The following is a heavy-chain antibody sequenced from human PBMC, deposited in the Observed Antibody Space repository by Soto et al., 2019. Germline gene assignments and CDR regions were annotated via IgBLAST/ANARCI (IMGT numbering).Heavy chain of an antibody. CDR2: TYYNGNA. CDR1: GGSIDRSNYY. CDR3: ARHFVAVVIKGWGY. Sequence: SETLSLTCNVSGGSIDRSNYYWDWLRQPPGKGLEWIGTTYYNGNAYYNPSLKSRVSMSVDTSKNQFSLKLVSVTAADTAVYYCARHFVAVVIKGWGYWGQGTPVTVSS. D-gene: IGHD3-10*01. V-gene: IGHV4-39*01. J-gene: IGHJ4*02.